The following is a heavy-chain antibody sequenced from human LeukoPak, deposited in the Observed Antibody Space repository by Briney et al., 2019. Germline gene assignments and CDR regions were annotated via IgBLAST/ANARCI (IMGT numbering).Heavy chain of an antibody. V-gene: IGHV3-23*01. CDR2: ISGGGGST. Sequence: PGGSLRLSCAASGFTFSSYDMSWVRQPPGKGLEWVSGISGGGGSTYYADSVKGRFTISRDNSKTTLYLQMNSLRGEDTAIYYCVRRGTRSYCMDVWGNGTTVTISS. D-gene: IGHD1-1*01. CDR1: GFTFSSYD. CDR3: VRRGTRSYCMDV. J-gene: IGHJ6*03.